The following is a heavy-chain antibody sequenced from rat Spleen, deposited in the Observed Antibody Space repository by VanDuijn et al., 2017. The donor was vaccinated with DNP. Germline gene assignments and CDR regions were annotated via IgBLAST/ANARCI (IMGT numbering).Heavy chain of an antibody. CDR1: GFTFSDYG. CDR2: ISPGGGGT. V-gene: IGHV5-25*01. D-gene: IGHD1-7*01. CDR3: TRHDGYDPFDY. Sequence: EVQLVESGGGLVQPGRSMKLSCAASGFTFSDYGMAWVLQAPTKGLEWVASISPGGGGTYYRDSVKGRFIVSRDNAKSSLYLQMDSLRSEDTAAYFCTRHDGYDPFDYWGQGVMVTVSS. J-gene: IGHJ2*01.